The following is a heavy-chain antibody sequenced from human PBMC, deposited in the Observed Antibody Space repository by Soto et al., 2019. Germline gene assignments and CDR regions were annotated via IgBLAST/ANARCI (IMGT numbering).Heavy chain of an antibody. CDR1: GGSISSYY. Sequence: SETLSLTCTVSGGSISSYYWSWIRQPPGKGLEWIGYIYYSGSTNYNPSLKSRVTISVDTSKNQFSLKLSSVTAADTAVYYCARDSLSGADYWGQGTLVTVSS. J-gene: IGHJ4*02. CDR2: IYYSGST. V-gene: IGHV4-59*01. CDR3: ARDSLSGADY. D-gene: IGHD3-16*01.